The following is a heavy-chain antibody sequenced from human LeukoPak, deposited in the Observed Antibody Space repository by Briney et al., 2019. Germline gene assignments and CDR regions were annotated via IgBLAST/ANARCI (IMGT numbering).Heavy chain of an antibody. J-gene: IGHJ4*02. CDR1: GFTFSSFV. CDR3: AKVSCTGGNCSSFDY. CDR2: ISGSGVYK. D-gene: IGHD2-8*02. V-gene: IGHV3-23*01. Sequence: GGSLRLSCAASGFTFSSFVMSLVRQAPGKGLEWVSSISGSGVYKYYTDSVKGRFTISRDNSKNTLYVQMNSLRAEDTAVYYCAKVSCTGGNCSSFDYWGQGTLATVSS.